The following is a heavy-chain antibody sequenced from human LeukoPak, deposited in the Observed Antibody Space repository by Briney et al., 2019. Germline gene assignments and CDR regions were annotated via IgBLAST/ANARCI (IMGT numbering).Heavy chain of an antibody. Sequence: PGRSLGLSCAASGFPFSSYVMHWLRQAPGKGLEWVAVIWFDGGKIYYADSVKGRFTISRGNSKNTLYLQMNSLRAEDTAVYHCVRDFTNIRGGGYFDNWGQGTLVTVSS. J-gene: IGHJ4*02. CDR1: GFPFSSYV. D-gene: IGHD2/OR15-2a*01. V-gene: IGHV3-33*01. CDR2: IWFDGGKI. CDR3: VRDFTNIRGGGYFDN.